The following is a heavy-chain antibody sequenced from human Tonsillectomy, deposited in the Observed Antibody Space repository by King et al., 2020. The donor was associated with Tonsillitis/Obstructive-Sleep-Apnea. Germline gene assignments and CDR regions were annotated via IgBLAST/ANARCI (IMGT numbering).Heavy chain of an antibody. D-gene: IGHD3-10*01. CDR1: GDSVDSHY. CDR3: ARVPPTLAYGSGKGVHYYYMDV. CDR2: LYYSGGT. V-gene: IGHV4-59*02. Sequence: VQLQESGPGLVKPSETLSLTCTVSGDSVDSHYWSWIRQPPGEGLEWIGYLYYSGGTTYNPSLKSRVTISLDMSKNQFSLRLTSVTAADTALYYCARVPPTLAYGSGKGVHYYYMDVWGKGTTVTVSS. J-gene: IGHJ6*03.